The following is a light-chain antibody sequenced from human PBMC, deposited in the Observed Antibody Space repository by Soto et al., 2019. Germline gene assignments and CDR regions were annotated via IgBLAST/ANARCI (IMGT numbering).Light chain of an antibody. CDR3: RHYGSSPRT. Sequence: EIAWTQSPGTLSLSPWERATLSFRASQTVTSSHLAWYQQKPGQAPKVLIDGASSRATGGPDRFSGSGSGTDFILTISRLEPEDFAVYYCRHYGSSPRTFGQGTKVEIK. CDR1: QTVTSSH. J-gene: IGKJ1*01. CDR2: GAS. V-gene: IGKV3-20*01.